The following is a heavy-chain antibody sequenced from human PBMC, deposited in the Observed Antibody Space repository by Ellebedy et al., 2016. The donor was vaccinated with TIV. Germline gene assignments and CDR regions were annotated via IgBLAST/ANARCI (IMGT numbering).Heavy chain of an antibody. Sequence: GESLKISCAASGFTFSQYHMHWVRQAPGKGLEWVALIWFNGKLKYYTDSVKGRFTLSRDNSRSRLFLQMNNLRAEDTAVYYCARPSTVTTPYYYGMDVWGQGTTVTVSS. V-gene: IGHV3-33*01. CDR1: GFTFSQYH. CDR2: IWFNGKLK. D-gene: IGHD4-17*01. CDR3: ARPSTVTTPYYYGMDV. J-gene: IGHJ6*02.